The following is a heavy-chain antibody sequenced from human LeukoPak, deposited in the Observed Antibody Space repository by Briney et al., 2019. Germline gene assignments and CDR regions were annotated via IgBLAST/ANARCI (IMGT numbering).Heavy chain of an antibody. CDR3: ARGLSLLRYFDWSSIDAFDI. CDR1: GGTFSSYA. Sequence: SVKVSCKASGGTFSSYAISWVRQAPGQGLEWMGGIIPIFGTANYAQKFQGRVTITADESTSTAYMELSSLRSEDTAVYYCARGLSLLRYFDWSSIDAFDIWGQGTMVTVSS. D-gene: IGHD3-9*01. V-gene: IGHV1-69*13. CDR2: IIPIFGTA. J-gene: IGHJ3*02.